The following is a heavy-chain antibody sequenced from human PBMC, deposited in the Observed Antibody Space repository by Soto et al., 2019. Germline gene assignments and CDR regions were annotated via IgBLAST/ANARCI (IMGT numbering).Heavy chain of an antibody. V-gene: IGHV4-39*01. CDR1: GGSISSSSYY. CDR2: IYYSGST. J-gene: IGHJ4*02. Sequence: SETLSLTCTVSGGSISSSSYYWGWIRQPPGKGLEWIGSIYYSGSTYYNPSLKSRVTISVDTSKNQFSLKLSSVTAADTAVYYCARHGGAQVVTQLGYWGQGTLVTVSS. D-gene: IGHD2-15*01. CDR3: ARHGGAQVVTQLGY.